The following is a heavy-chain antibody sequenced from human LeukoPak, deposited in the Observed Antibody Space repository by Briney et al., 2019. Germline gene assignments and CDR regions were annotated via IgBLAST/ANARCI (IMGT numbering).Heavy chain of an antibody. V-gene: IGHV3-33*01. J-gene: IGHJ4*02. CDR1: GFTFSSYG. CDR2: IWYDGSNK. D-gene: IGHD6-13*01. CDR3: ARENQQLVRVGFDY. Sequence: GGSLRLSCAASGFTFSSYGMHWVRQAPGKGLEWVAVIWYDGSNKYYADSVKGRFTISRDNSKNTLYLQMNSLRAEDTAVYYCARENQQLVRVGFDYWGQGTLVTVSS.